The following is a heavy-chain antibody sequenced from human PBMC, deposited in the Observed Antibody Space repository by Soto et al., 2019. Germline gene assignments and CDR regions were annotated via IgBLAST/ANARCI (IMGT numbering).Heavy chain of an antibody. CDR2: ISSSSSTI. D-gene: IGHD3-3*01. J-gene: IGHJ6*02. V-gene: IGHV3-48*02. CDR3: ARGGYYDFWSGLESTYGMDV. Sequence: GGSLRLSCAASGFTFSSYSMNWVRQAPGKGLEWVSYISSSSSTIYYADSVKGRFTISRDNAENSLYLQMNSLRDEDTAVYYCARGGYYDFWSGLESTYGMDVWGQGTTVTVSS. CDR1: GFTFSSYS.